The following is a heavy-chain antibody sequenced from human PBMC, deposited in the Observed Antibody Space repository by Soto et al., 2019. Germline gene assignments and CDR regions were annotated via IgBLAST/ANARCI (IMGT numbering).Heavy chain of an antibody. J-gene: IGHJ4*02. CDR2: IYHSGST. CDR3: ARGNVVAIDY. V-gene: IGHV4-30-2*01. Sequence: SETLSLTCTFSGGSISSGGYSWSWIRQPPGKGLEWIGYIYHSGSTYYNPSLKSRVTISVDRSKNQFSLKLSSVTAADTAVYYCARGNVVAIDYWGQGTLVTVSS. CDR1: GGSISSGGYS. D-gene: IGHD2-21*01.